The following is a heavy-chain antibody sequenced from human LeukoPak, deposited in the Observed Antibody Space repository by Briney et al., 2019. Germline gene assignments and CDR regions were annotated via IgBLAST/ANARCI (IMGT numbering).Heavy chain of an antibody. CDR1: GGSISSGGYY. CDR2: IYYSGST. CDR3: ARDRIFGVSYYGMDV. D-gene: IGHD3-3*02. Sequence: PSQTLSLTCTVSGGSISSGGYYWSWIRQHPGKGLEWIGYIYYSGSTYYNPSLKSRVTISVDTSKNQFSLKLSSVTAADTAVYYCARDRIFGVSYYGMDVWGQGTTVTVSS. V-gene: IGHV4-31*03. J-gene: IGHJ6*02.